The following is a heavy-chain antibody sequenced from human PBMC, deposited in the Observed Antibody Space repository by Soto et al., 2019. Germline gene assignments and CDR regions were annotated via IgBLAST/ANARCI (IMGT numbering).Heavy chain of an antibody. CDR3: ARAGSYRFDY. J-gene: IGHJ4*02. D-gene: IGHD3-10*01. CDR1: GFTFRSFA. Sequence: GGSLRLSCASSGFTFRSFAMSWVRQVPGKGLEWIAEIRGGASNSFFADSVRGRFTVSRDNSDNTLYLQMNSLRAEDTAVYYCARAGSYRFDYWGLGTPVTVSS. CDR2: IRGGASNS. V-gene: IGHV3-23*01.